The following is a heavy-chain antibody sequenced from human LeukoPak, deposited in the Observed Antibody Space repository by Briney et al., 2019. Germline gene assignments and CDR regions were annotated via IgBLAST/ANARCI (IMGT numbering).Heavy chain of an antibody. D-gene: IGHD5-18*01. CDR2: ISSSSSTI. CDR1: GFTFSSYS. J-gene: IGHJ4*02. V-gene: IGHV3-48*04. CDR3: ARHLSGITGYTYGRGIDY. Sequence: GGSLRLSCAASGFTFSSYSMNWVRQAPGKGLEWVSYISSSSSTIYYADSVKGRFTISRDNAKNSLYLQMNSLRAEDTAVYYCARHLSGITGYTYGRGIDYWGQGTLVTVSS.